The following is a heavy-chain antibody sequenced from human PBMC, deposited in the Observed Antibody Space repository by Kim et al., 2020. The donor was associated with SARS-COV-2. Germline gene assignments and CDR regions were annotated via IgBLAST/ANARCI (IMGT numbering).Heavy chain of an antibody. CDR3: ASTRYSSGWYFVFSF. V-gene: IGHV1-24*01. Sequence: ASVKVSCKASGDNLSKLSIHWVRQAPGKGLEWMGAFDPEDGETIYAQKFQGRVTMTDDRSTYTAYIEMTNLGSEDTAVYYCASTRYSSGWYFVFSFWGQGTKVAVS. CDR2: FDPEDGET. CDR1: GDNLSKLS. D-gene: IGHD6-19*01. J-gene: IGHJ4*02.